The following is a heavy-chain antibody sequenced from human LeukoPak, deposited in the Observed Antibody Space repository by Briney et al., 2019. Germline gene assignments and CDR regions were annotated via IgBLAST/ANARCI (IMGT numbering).Heavy chain of an antibody. CDR2: LGSAGDK. V-gene: IGHV3-13*01. CDR1: GCTLSDYD. J-gene: IGHJ6*02. D-gene: IGHD3/OR15-3a*01. CDR3: ARAKRETSTRPWTSGMDV. Sequence: PGGSLRLSCAASGCTLSDYDIHWVRQPIGKGLGWVSGLGSAGDKYHAGSERGRFTISREDAENSVYLQMNGLRPEDTAIYYCARAKRETSTRPWTSGMDVWGQGTRVTVSS.